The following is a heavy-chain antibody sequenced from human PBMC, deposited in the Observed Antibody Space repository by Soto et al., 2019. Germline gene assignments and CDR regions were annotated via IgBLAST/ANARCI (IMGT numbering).Heavy chain of an antibody. CDR2: IYWDDST. CDR1: GFSLTTSPVA. CDR3: VPRGRSSGFGGDNWFDP. J-gene: IGHJ5*02. V-gene: IGHV2-5*02. Sequence: QITLKESGPTLVKPTQTLTLTCTFSGFSLTTSPVAVGWIRQPPGKALEWLAIIYWDDSTHYSPSLNSRRTITKDTSKHQVVLIMTNMDPVDTATYYCVPRGRSSGFGGDNWFDPWGQGTLVTVSS. D-gene: IGHD3-22*01.